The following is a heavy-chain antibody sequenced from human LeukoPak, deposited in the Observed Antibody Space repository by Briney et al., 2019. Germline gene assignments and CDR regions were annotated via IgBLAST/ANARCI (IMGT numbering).Heavy chain of an antibody. CDR2: IYYTGST. D-gene: IGHD2-21*02. CDR3: ARHGHHGDHDY. J-gene: IGHJ4*02. V-gene: IGHV4-39*01. CDR1: GGSVSSTNW. Sequence: PSETLSLTCGVSGGSVSSTNWWTWIRQPAGKGLEWIGSIYYTGSTYYNPSLKSRVTISVDTSKNQFSLKLTSVTAADTAVYYCARHGHHGDHDYWGQGTLVTVSS.